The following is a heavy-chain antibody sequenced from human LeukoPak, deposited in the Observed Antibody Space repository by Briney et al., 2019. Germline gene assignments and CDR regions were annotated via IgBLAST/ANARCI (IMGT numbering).Heavy chain of an antibody. V-gene: IGHV3-53*05. CDR2: IYFGGTT. CDR1: GFTVSSNY. Sequence: PGGSLRLSCAASGFTVSSNYMTWVRQAPGQGLEWVSVIYFGGTTYYADSVKGRFTISRDNSKNTLNLQMNSLRTEDTAVFYCAKPRDIDSWAFDVWGQGTMVTVSS. J-gene: IGHJ3*01. D-gene: IGHD2-15*01. CDR3: AKPRDIDSWAFDV.